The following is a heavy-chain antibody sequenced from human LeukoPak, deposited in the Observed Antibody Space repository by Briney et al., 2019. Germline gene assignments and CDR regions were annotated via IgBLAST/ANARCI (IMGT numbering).Heavy chain of an antibody. CDR1: GGSVSNSNYC. D-gene: IGHD4-23*01. V-gene: IGHV4-39*01. CDR3: ARPLDCNYGGTAFDI. CDR2: IDYSGSP. J-gene: IGHJ3*02. Sequence: PSETLSLTCTVSGGSVSNSNYCWGWIRQPPGKQLEWSGSIDYSGSPLYNPSLKSRVTISVDTSKNQFSLKLSSVTAADTAVYYCARPLDCNYGGTAFDIWGQGTMVTVSS.